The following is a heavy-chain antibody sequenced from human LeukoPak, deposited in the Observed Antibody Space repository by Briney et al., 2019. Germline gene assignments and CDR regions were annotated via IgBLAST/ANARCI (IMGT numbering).Heavy chain of an antibody. D-gene: IGHD3-16*01. Sequence: VKVSCKASGCTLSSYALNWVRQAPGQGLDWVGGIIHIFGTANYAEKFQGRVTITADKSTSTAYMELSSLRSEDTAVYYCARRRRGGQYYYYMDVWGKGTTVTVSS. CDR3: ARRRRGGQYYYYMDV. V-gene: IGHV1-69*06. CDR1: GCTLSSYA. J-gene: IGHJ6*03. CDR2: IIHIFGTA.